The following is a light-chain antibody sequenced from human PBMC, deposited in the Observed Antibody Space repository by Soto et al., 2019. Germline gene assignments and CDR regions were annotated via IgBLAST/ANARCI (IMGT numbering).Light chain of an antibody. V-gene: IGKV3-20*01. CDR1: QSVSSAY. J-gene: IGKJ1*01. CDR2: DVS. CDR3: QQYGSSPET. Sequence: ETVLTLSPGTLSLSPGERATLSCRASQSVSSAYLAWYQQKPGQAPRLLIYDVSSRATGIPDRFSRSGSGTDFTLTVSRLEPKDFAVYYCQQYGSSPETFGQGTKVDIK.